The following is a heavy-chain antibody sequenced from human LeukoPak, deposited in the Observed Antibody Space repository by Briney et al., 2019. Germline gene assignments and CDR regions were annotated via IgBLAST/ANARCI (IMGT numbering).Heavy chain of an antibody. D-gene: IGHD2-2*03. V-gene: IGHV1-8*03. CDR2: MNPNSGNT. J-gene: IGHJ3*02. Sequence: GASVKVSCKASGYTFTGYYMHWVRQATGQGLEWMGWMNPNSGNTGYAQKFQGRVTITRNTSISTAYMELSSLRSEDTAVYYCARGYVENVENAFDIWGQGTMVTVSS. CDR3: ARGYVENVENAFDI. CDR1: GYTFTGYY.